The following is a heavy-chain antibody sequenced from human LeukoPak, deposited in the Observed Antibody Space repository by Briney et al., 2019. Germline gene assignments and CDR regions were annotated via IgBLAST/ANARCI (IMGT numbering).Heavy chain of an antibody. V-gene: IGHV1-69*13. CDR3: AAPGIAAAGTRGYFDY. J-gene: IGHJ4*02. CDR2: IIPIFGTA. Sequence: SVKVSCKASGGTFSSYAISWVRQAPGQGLEWMGGIIPIFGTANYAQKFQGRVAITADESTSTAYMELSSLRSEDTAVYYCAAPGIAAAGTRGYFDYWGQGTLVTVSS. D-gene: IGHD6-13*01. CDR1: GGTFSSYA.